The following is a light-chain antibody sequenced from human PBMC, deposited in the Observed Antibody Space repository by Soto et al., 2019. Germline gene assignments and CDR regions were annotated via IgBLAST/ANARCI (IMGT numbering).Light chain of an antibody. V-gene: IGLV1-40*01. Sequence: QSVLTQPPSVSGAPGQRVTISCTGSSSNIGAGYDVHWYQQRPGTAPKLLIFGNTNRPSGVPDRFSGSKSGTSASLAITGLQAEDEGDYYCQSYDSTLSARYVFGTGTK. CDR1: SSNIGAGYD. J-gene: IGLJ1*01. CDR2: GNT. CDR3: QSYDSTLSARYV.